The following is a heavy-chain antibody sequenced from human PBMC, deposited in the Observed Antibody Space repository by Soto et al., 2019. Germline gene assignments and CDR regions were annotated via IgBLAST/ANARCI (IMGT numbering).Heavy chain of an antibody. V-gene: IGHV1-69*01. CDR1: GGTFNSYS. J-gene: IGHJ4*02. D-gene: IGHD1-26*01. CDR3: ARDGGRHSGGIDY. Sequence: QVQLVQSGAEVKKPGSSVKVSCKASGGTFNSYSINWVRQAPGQGLEWMGEIIPIFGTANYAQKFQGRVTITAAESTSTAYMELSSLRSEDTAVYYCARDGGRHSGGIDYWGQGTLVTVSS. CDR2: IIPIFGTA.